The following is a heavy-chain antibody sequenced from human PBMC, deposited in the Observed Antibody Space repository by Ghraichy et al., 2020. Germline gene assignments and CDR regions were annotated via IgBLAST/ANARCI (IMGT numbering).Heavy chain of an antibody. CDR3: ARGINYFDP. CDR2: ITTSSGNT. CDR1: GYTFTRYG. J-gene: IGHJ5*02. D-gene: IGHD1-7*01. Sequence: ASVKVSCKASGYTFTRYGINWVRQAPGQGLEWMGWITTSSGNTHSAQKLQGRVTMTADTVTSTVYMELRSLRSDDTAVYYCARGINYFDPLGQGTLVTVSP. V-gene: IGHV1-18*04.